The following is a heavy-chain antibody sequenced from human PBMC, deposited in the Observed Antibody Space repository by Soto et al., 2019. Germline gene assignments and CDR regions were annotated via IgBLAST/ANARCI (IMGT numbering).Heavy chain of an antibody. CDR3: ARDGYSSSSLYYYGMDV. Sequence: GASLKISCKGAGYSFTSYWISWVRQMPGKGLEWMGRIDPSDSYTNYSPSFQGHVTISADKSISTAYLQWSSLKASDTAMYYCARDGYSSSSLYYYGMDVWGQGTTVTVSS. CDR2: IDPSDSYT. CDR1: GYSFTSYW. V-gene: IGHV5-10-1*01. J-gene: IGHJ6*02. D-gene: IGHD6-6*01.